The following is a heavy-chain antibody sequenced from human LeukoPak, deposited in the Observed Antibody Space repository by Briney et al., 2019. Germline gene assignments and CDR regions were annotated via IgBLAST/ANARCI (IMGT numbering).Heavy chain of an antibody. J-gene: IGHJ4*02. CDR3: ARGSSGWYRAYFDY. Sequence: GASVKVSCKASGGTFSSYAISWVRQAPGQGLEWMGGIIPIFGTANYAQKFQGRVTITADKSTSTAYMELSSLRSEDTAVYYCARGSSGWYRAYFDYWGQGTLATVSS. D-gene: IGHD6-19*01. V-gene: IGHV1-69*06. CDR2: IIPIFGTA. CDR1: GGTFSSYA.